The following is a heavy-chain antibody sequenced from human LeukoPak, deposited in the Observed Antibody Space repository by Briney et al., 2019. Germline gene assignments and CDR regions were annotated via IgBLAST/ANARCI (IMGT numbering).Heavy chain of an antibody. D-gene: IGHD4-17*01. V-gene: IGHV3-48*02. CDR3: ARDRDYAFDY. CDR1: GGSISSSS. J-gene: IGHJ4*02. Sequence: ETLSLTCTVSGGSISSSSYYWGWTRQPPGKGLEWVSYINRISNIIDYADSVKGRFTISTDNAKNSLYLQMNSLRDEDTAVYYCARDRDYAFDYWGQGTLVTVSS. CDR2: INRISNII.